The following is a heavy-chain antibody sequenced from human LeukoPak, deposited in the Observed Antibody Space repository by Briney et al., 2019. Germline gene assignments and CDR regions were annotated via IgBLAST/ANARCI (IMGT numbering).Heavy chain of an antibody. CDR1: GYTFTSYG. CDR3: ARVDPYDSSAYYFDY. CDR2: ISAYNGNT. D-gene: IGHD3-22*01. V-gene: IGHV1-18*01. Sequence: SVKVSCKASGYTFTSYGISWVRQAPGQGLEWMGWISAYNGNTNYAQKLQGRVTMTTDTSTSTAYMELRSLRYDDTAVYYCARVDPYDSSAYYFDYWGQGTLATVSS. J-gene: IGHJ4*02.